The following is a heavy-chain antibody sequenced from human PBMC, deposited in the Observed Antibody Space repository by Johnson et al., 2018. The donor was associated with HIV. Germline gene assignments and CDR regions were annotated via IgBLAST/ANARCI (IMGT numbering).Heavy chain of an antibody. CDR1: GFTFSSYG. CDR2: IRYDGRVK. CDR3: ARGGVIHDAFDI. Sequence: QVQLVESGGGLVQPGTSLRLSCAASGFTFSSYGMHWVRQAPGKGLEWVAFIRYDGRVKYYADAVKGRFTISRDNSKNTLYLQMNSLRAEDTAVYYCARGGVIHDAFDIWGQGTMVTLSS. D-gene: IGHD3-3*01. J-gene: IGHJ3*02. V-gene: IGHV3-30*02.